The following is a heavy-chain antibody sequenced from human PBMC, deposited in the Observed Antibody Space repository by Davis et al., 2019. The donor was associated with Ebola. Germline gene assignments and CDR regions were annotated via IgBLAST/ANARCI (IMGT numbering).Heavy chain of an antibody. CDR3: ARVQNHYDGSGYYGY. CDR1: GYSFSNYW. Sequence: KVSCKGSGYSFSNYWIGWVRQMPGKGLEWLGIIYPGDSDIRYSPSFQGQVTISAGKSTNTAYLQWSSLKASDTAMYYCARVQNHYDGSGYYGYWGQGTLVTVSS. D-gene: IGHD3-22*01. CDR2: IYPGDSDI. V-gene: IGHV5-51*01. J-gene: IGHJ4*02.